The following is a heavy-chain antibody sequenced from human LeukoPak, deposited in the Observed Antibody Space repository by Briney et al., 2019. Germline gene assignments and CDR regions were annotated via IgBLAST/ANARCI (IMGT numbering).Heavy chain of an antibody. Sequence: PSETLSLTCAVSGDSISSGGYSWSWIRQPPGKGLEWIGYIYHSGTTYYNPSLKSRVTISIDRSKNQFSLKLSSVTAADTAVYYCARRNLAAAGRVFGHWGQGTLVTVSS. V-gene: IGHV4-30-2*01. CDR2: IYHSGTT. CDR3: ARRNLAAAGRVFGH. J-gene: IGHJ5*02. D-gene: IGHD6-13*01. CDR1: GDSISSGGYS.